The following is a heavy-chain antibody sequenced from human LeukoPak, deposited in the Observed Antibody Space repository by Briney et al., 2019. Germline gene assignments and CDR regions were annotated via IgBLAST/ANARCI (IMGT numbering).Heavy chain of an antibody. V-gene: IGHV1-8*03. Sequence: GASVDVSCKAAGYTFTSYDINWWRQATGQGLEWRGWMNPNGGNTGYAQKFQGRVTITRYTSISTDYMELSSLRSEDTAVYYCAIAPTWRGYYDYMDVWGKGTTVSVSS. CDR2: MNPNGGNT. CDR3: AIAPTWRGYYDYMDV. CDR1: GYTFTSYD. D-gene: IGHD3-16*01. J-gene: IGHJ6*03.